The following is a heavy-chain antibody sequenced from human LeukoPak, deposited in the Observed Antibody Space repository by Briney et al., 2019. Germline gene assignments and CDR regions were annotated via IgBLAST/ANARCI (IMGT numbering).Heavy chain of an antibody. J-gene: IGHJ3*02. Sequence: GGALRLSCAASGFTFSRYWISWVRQAPGKGLEWVANIKQDESEKYYVDSVKGRFTISRDNAKNSLYLQMNSLRAEDTAVYYCARGLAVTARGSFDIWGQGTMVTVSS. D-gene: IGHD6-19*01. CDR3: ARGLAVTARGSFDI. V-gene: IGHV3-7*03. CDR1: GFTFSRYW. CDR2: IKQDESEK.